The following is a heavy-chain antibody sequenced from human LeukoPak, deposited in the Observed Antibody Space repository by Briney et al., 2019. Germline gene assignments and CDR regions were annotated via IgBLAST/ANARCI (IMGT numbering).Heavy chain of an antibody. CDR2: INPSGGST. D-gene: IGHD6-13*01. J-gene: IGHJ4*02. V-gene: IGHV1-46*01. Sequence: ASVKVSCKASGYTFTGYYMHWVRQAPGQGLEWMGIINPSGGSTSYAQKFQGRVTMTRDTSTSTVYMELSSLRSEDTAVYYCASTSSSWYYFDYWGQGTLVTVSS. CDR3: ASTSSSWYYFDY. CDR1: GYTFTGYY.